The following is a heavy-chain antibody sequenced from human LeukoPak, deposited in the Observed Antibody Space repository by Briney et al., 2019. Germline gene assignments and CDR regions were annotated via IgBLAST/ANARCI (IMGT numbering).Heavy chain of an antibody. CDR2: IRYDGSNK. CDR3: AKDLKLGGHGYYYMDV. V-gene: IGHV3-30*02. Sequence: GGSLRLSCAASGFTFSSYGMHWVRQAPGKGLEWVAFIRYDGSNKYYADSVKGRFTISRDNSKNTLYLQMNSLRAEDTAVYYCAKDLKLGGHGYYYMDVWGKGTTVTVSS. D-gene: IGHD4-23*01. J-gene: IGHJ6*03. CDR1: GFTFSSYG.